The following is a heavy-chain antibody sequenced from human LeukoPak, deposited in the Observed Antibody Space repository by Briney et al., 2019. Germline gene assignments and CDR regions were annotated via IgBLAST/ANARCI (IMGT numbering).Heavy chain of an antibody. J-gene: IGHJ6*02. V-gene: IGHV3-7*01. Sequence: GGSLRLSCAASGFTFSSYWMSWVRQAPGKGLEWVANIKQDGSERYYVDSVKGRFTISRDNAKNSLYLQMNSLRAEDTAVYYCARDDSSGWSLYYYYYYGMDVWGQGTTVTVSS. CDR2: IKQDGSER. CDR1: GFTFSSYW. D-gene: IGHD6-19*01. CDR3: ARDDSSGWSLYYYYYYGMDV.